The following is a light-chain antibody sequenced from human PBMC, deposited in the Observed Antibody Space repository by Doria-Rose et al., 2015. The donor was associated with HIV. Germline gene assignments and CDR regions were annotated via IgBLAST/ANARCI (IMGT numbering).Light chain of an antibody. J-gene: IGKJ1*01. V-gene: IGKV3-20*01. Sequence: EIVLTQSPVTLSLSPGERATPSCRASQHVSSSYLVWYQQKPGQALRLLVYGASSRATGIPDRFSGSGSGTDFTLTISRLEPEDFAVYHCQQYDNSPWTFGQGTKVEIK. CDR1: QHVSSSY. CDR3: QQYDNSPWT. CDR2: GAS.